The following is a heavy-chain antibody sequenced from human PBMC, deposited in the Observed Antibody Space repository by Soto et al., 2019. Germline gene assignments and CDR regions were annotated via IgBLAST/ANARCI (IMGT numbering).Heavy chain of an antibody. CDR3: AGAEGGRSWFGGWIY. CDR2: INVGSGNK. J-gene: IGHJ4*02. D-gene: IGHD3-10*01. Sequence: QVQLVQSGAEVREPGASVKVSCKASGYSLSTYAMHWVRQAPGQSLEWMGWINVGSGNKKYSQRFQDRVTISGDTSAKKVFMEMSSLRSEDTAVYYCAGAEGGRSWFGGWIYWGQGALVTVSS. V-gene: IGHV1-3*01. CDR1: GYSLSTYA.